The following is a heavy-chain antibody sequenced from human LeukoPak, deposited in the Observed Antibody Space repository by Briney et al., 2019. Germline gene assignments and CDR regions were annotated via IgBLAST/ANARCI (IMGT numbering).Heavy chain of an antibody. CDR1: GFTFSIYG. V-gene: IGHV3-33*06. CDR2: IWYDGSNK. CDR3: AKENGADCSSTSCYTGYMDV. D-gene: IGHD2-2*02. J-gene: IGHJ6*03. Sequence: VGSLRPSCAASGFTFSIYGMHGVRQAPGKGLEWVAVIWYDGSNKYSADSVKGRFTISRDNSKNTLYLQMNSLRAEDTAVYYCAKENGADCSSTSCYTGYMDVWGKGTTVTVSS.